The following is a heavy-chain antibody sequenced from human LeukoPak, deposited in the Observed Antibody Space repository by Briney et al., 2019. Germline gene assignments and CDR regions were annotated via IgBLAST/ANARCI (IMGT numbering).Heavy chain of an antibody. J-gene: IGHJ5*02. Sequence: GESLKISCKGSGYSFTNYWIGWVRQMPGKGLEWMGNIYPGDSDTRYSPSFQGQVTISADKSISTAYLQWTSLQASDTAIYYCAREVSPTITPNYFDPWGQGTLVIVSS. CDR2: IYPGDSDT. CDR1: GYSFTNYW. CDR3: AREVSPTITPNYFDP. D-gene: IGHD1-7*01. V-gene: IGHV5-51*01.